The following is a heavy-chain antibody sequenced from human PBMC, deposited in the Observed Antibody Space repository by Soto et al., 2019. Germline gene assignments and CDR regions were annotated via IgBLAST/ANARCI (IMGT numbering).Heavy chain of an antibody. V-gene: IGHV1-69*13. CDR2: IIPIFGTA. CDR3: ARGIIVGATTYYYYYGMDV. CDR1: GGTFSSYA. Sequence: SVKVSCKASGGTFSSYAISWVRQAPGQGLEWMGGIIPIFGTANYAQKFQGRVTITADESTSTAYMELSSLRSEDTAVYYCARGIIVGATTYYYYYGMDVWGQGTTVTVSS. D-gene: IGHD1-26*01. J-gene: IGHJ6*02.